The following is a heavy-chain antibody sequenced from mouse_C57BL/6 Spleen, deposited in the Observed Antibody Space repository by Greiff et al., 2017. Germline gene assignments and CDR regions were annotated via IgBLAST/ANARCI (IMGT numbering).Heavy chain of an antibody. CDR1: GFTFSDYG. Sequence: EVHLVESGGGLVKPGGSLKLSCAASGFTFSDYGMHWVRQAPEKGLEWVAYISSGSSTIYYADTVKGRFTISRDNAKNTLFLQMTSLRSEDTAMYYCASKAPYYGSSYYAMDYWGQGTSVTVSS. CDR3: ASKAPYYGSSYYAMDY. V-gene: IGHV5-17*01. CDR2: ISSGSSTI. D-gene: IGHD1-1*01. J-gene: IGHJ4*01.